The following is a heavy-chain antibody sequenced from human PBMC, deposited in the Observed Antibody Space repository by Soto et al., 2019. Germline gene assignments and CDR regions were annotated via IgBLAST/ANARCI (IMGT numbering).Heavy chain of an antibody. Sequence: EVQLLESGGGLVQPGGSLRLSCAASGFTFYHHAMTWVRQAPGKGLEWVATISGGGDAPYYADSVRGRFTISRDNSRNTVSLLVNSLRAEDTAIYFCVRKAIGSTLTPYCWYFDFWGRGTLVSVSS. D-gene: IGHD4-17*01. CDR2: ISGGGDAP. CDR3: VRKAIGSTLTPYCWYFDF. CDR1: GFTFYHHA. J-gene: IGHJ2*01. V-gene: IGHV3-23*01.